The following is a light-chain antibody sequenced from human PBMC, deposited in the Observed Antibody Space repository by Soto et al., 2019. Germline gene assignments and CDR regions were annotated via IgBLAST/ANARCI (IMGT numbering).Light chain of an antibody. V-gene: IGKV3-15*01. CDR1: QSVSSN. CDR2: GAS. CDR3: QQYNNWPPWT. Sequence: EIVMTQSPATLSVSPGERATLSCRASQSVSSNLAWYQQKPGQAPRLLIYGASTRATGIPARFSGSGSGIEFTLTISSLQYEDFAVYYCQQYNNWPPWTFGQGTKVDIK. J-gene: IGKJ1*01.